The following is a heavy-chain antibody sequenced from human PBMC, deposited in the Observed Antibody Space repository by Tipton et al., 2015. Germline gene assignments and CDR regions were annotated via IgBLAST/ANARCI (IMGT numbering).Heavy chain of an antibody. Sequence: TLSLPCTVSGGAITSDGFYWSWIRQHPGKGLEWIGYIFYTGSTSYNPSLKSRATLTVDTSKNQFSLKLSSVTAAVTAVYYCAREGYNASSFDSWGEGAPWSVSS. CDR3: AREGYNASSFDS. D-gene: IGHD5-24*01. CDR2: IFYTGST. J-gene: IGHJ4*02. CDR1: GGAITSDGFY. V-gene: IGHV4-31*03.